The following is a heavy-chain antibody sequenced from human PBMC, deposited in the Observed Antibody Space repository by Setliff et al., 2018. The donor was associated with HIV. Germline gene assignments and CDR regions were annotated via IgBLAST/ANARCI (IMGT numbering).Heavy chain of an antibody. Sequence: GGSLRLSCAVSGFTFINAGMSWVRQAPGKGLEWVGRIRSKIDGGTTDYAAFVKDRFTISRDDSKNTLYLQMNGLRSEDTAVYYCTTEPHFAHWGQGTLVTVSS. CDR1: GFTFINAG. CDR2: IRSKIDGGTT. J-gene: IGHJ1*01. V-gene: IGHV3-15*01. CDR3: TTEPHFAH.